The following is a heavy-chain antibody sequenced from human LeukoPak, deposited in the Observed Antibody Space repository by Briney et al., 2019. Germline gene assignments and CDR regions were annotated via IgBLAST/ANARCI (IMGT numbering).Heavy chain of an antibody. CDR1: EFTLGNYA. CDR3: AKRGVVIRVVLVGFHKEAYYFDS. V-gene: IGHV3-23*01. D-gene: IGHD3-10*01. Sequence: GGSLRLSGPVPEFTLGNYAIGWVRQVPGRGREWVAGIIGVVGGTVYADSVKGRFTISRDNPKNTLYLQMNSLRAEDTAVYFCAKRGVVIRVVLVGFHKEAYYFDSWGQGALVTVSS. J-gene: IGHJ4*02. CDR2: IIGVVGGT.